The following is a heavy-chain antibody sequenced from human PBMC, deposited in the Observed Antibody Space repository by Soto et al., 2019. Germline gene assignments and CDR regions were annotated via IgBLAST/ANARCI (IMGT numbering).Heavy chain of an antibody. J-gene: IGHJ4*02. D-gene: IGHD6-6*01. V-gene: IGHV1-3*01. Sequence: ASVKVSCKASGYTFTGYYMHWVRQAPGQRLEWMGWINAGNGNTKYSQKFQGRVTITRDTSASTAYMELSSLRSEDTAVYYCAMSIAARWGYFDYWGQGTLVTVSS. CDR1: GYTFTGYY. CDR2: INAGNGNT. CDR3: AMSIAARWGYFDY.